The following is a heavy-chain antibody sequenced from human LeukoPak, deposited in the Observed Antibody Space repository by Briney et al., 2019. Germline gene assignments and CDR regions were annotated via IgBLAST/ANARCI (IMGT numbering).Heavy chain of an antibody. Sequence: SETLSLTCTVSGGSISSSSYYWGWIRQPPGKGLEWIGSIYFSVSTYSNPSLKSRVTISVDTSNNQFSLKLSSVTAADTAVYYCASRKITMIVDFDYWGQGTLVTVSS. CDR1: GGSISSSSYY. CDR3: ASRKITMIVDFDY. D-gene: IGHD3-22*01. V-gene: IGHV4-39*01. CDR2: IYFSVST. J-gene: IGHJ4*02.